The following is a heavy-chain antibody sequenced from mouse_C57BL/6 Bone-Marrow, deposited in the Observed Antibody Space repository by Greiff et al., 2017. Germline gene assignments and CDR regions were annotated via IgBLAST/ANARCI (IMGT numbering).Heavy chain of an antibody. J-gene: IGHJ2*01. CDR1: GYTFTSYG. CDR2: IYPRSGNT. CDR3: ARRDYGSSYRY. V-gene: IGHV1-81*01. D-gene: IGHD1-1*01. Sequence: VQVVESGAELARPGASVKLSCKASGYTFTSYGISWVKQRTGQGLEWIGEIYPRSGNTYYNEKFKGKATLTADKSSSTAYMELRSLTSEDSAVYFCARRDYGSSYRYWGQGTTLTVSS.